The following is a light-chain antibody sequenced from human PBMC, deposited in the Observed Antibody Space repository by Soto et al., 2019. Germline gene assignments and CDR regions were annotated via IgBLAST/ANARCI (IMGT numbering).Light chain of an antibody. CDR3: QRRSNWPPTT. CDR1: QSVSSY. CDR2: DAS. V-gene: IGKV3-11*01. Sequence: ESVLTQSPATLSLSPGERATLSCRASQSVSSYLAWYQQKPGQAPRLLIYDASNRATGIPARFSGSGSGTDFTLTISSLEPEDFAVYYCQRRSNWPPTTFGGGTKVDIK. J-gene: IGKJ4*01.